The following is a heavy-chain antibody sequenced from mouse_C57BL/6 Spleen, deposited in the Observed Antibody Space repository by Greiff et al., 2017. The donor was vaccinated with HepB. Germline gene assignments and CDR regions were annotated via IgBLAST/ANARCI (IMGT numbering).Heavy chain of an antibody. CDR3: ARGTNWDGRYFDY. CDR1: GYTFTSYW. CDR2: IDPSDSYT. D-gene: IGHD4-1*01. Sequence: QVQLQQSGAELVMPGASVKLSCKASGYTFTSYWMHWVKQRPGQGLEWIGEIDPSDSYTNYNQKFKGKSTLTVDKSSSTAYMQLSSLTSEDSAVYYCARGTNWDGRYFDYWGQGTTLTVSS. J-gene: IGHJ2*01. V-gene: IGHV1-69*01.